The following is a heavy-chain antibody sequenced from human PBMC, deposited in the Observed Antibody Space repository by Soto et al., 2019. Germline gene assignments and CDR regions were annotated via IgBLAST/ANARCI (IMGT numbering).Heavy chain of an antibody. J-gene: IGHJ4*02. CDR2: IYPSDSDT. D-gene: IGHD3-3*01. V-gene: IGHV5-51*01. CDR3: ARGGVSTRTFDY. Sequence: PGESLKISCKGSGYNFAGYWIAWVRQMPGKGLELMGIIYPSDSDTRYRPSFQGQVTISADKSISSAYLQWSSLRASDTAMYYCARGGVSTRTFDYWGQGTPVTRLL. CDR1: GYNFAGYW.